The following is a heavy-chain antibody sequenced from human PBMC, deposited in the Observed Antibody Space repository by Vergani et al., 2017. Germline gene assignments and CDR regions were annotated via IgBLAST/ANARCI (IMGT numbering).Heavy chain of an antibody. Sequence: QLQLQESGSGLVKPSQTLSLTCAVSGCSISSGGYSWSWIRQPPGKGLEWIGYIYYSGSTNYNPSLRSRVTISVDTSKNQFSLKLSSVTAADTAVYYCARVGGGPFFDYWGQGTLVTVSS. CDR2: IYYSGST. J-gene: IGHJ4*02. CDR3: ARVGGGPFFDY. CDR1: GCSISSGGYS. D-gene: IGHD3-16*01. V-gene: IGHV4-30-4*07.